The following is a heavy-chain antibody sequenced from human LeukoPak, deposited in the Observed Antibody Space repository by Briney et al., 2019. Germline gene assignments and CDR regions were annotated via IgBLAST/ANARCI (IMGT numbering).Heavy chain of an antibody. V-gene: IGHV1-18*01. CDR1: GYTFNTYG. Sequence: GASVKVSCKPSGYTFNTYGITWVRQAPGQGLEWMGWISPYNGNTNYSQKFQGRVTMTTDTSTSTAYMELRSLRSDDTAVYYCANGASGTRGAFDIWGQGTMVTVSS. CDR2: ISPYNGNT. D-gene: IGHD2-2*01. CDR3: ANGASGTRGAFDI. J-gene: IGHJ3*02.